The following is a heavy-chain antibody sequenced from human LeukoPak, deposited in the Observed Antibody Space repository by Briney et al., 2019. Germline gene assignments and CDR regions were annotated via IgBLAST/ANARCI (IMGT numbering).Heavy chain of an antibody. CDR1: GGSISSSTYY. CDR2: IYHSGRT. CDR3: ARHLTSEYSSGWYYVDY. D-gene: IGHD6-19*01. J-gene: IGHJ4*02. V-gene: IGHV4-39*01. Sequence: SETLSLTCTVSGGSISSSTYYWGWIRQPPGKGLEWIGNIYHSGRTHYNPSLKSRVTIFVDTSKNLFSLKLSSVTATDRAVYYCARHLTSEYSSGWYYVDYWGQGTLVTVSS.